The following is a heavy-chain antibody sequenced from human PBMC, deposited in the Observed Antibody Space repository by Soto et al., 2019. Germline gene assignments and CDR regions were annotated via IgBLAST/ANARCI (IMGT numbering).Heavy chain of an antibody. D-gene: IGHD6-19*01. CDR1: GYTFTSYY. J-gene: IGHJ6*02. CDR2: INPSGGST. CDR3: ARGYSSGWYYYYYGMDV. V-gene: IGHV1-46*01. Sequence: GASVKVSCKASGYTFTSYYMHWVRQAPGQGLEWMGIINPSGGSTSYAQKFQGRVTMTRDTSTSTVYMELSSLRSEDTAVYYCARGYSSGWYYYYYGMDVWGQGTTVTVSS.